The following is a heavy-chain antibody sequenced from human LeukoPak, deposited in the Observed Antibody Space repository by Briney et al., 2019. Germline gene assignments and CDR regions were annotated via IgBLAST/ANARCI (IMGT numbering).Heavy chain of an antibody. CDR2: INHSGST. V-gene: IGHV4-34*01. D-gene: IGHD2-15*01. CDR3: ARAGLRSGGRCYWFDP. CDR1: GGSFSGYY. J-gene: IGHJ5*02. Sequence: SETLSLTCAVYGGSFSGYYWSWIRQPPGKGLEWIGEINHSGSTNYNPSLKSRVTISVDTSKNQFSLKLSSVTAADTAVYYCARAGLRSGGRCYWFDPWGQGTLVTVSS.